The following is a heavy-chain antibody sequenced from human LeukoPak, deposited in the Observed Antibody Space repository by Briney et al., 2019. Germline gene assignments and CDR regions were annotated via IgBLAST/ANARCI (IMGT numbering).Heavy chain of an antibody. J-gene: IGHJ4*02. CDR3: VRYCSSTTCYTRAVDY. CDR2: IYHSGSA. Sequence: PSETLSLTCTVSGYSITSGYNWAWIRPPPGKVLEWIGSIYHSGSAYYNPSLKSRVTISVDTSKNQFSLKPSSVTAADTAVYYCVRYCSSTTCYTRAVDYWGQGTLVTVSS. D-gene: IGHD2-2*02. CDR1: GYSITSGYN. V-gene: IGHV4-38-2*02.